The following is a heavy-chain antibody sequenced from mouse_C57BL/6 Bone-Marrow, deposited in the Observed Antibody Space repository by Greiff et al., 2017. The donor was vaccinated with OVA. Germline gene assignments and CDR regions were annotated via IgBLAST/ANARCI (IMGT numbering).Heavy chain of an antibody. D-gene: IGHD3-3*01. CDR1: GYTFTGYW. CDR2: IRPKASDT. J-gene: IGHJ2*01. Sequence: QVQLQQSGAELVKPGPSVKLSCKASGYTFTGYWMEWVQQRPGHGLEWIGAIRPKASDTNYNHKFKGKATFTVDTSSSTAYMQLRSLATEDADIYDCSRGRARVVGYFDDWGKGTTLTVSS. V-gene: IGHV1-9*01. CDR3: SRGRARVVGYFDD.